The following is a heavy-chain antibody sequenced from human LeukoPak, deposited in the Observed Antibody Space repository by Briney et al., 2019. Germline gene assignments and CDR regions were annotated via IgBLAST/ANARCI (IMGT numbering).Heavy chain of an antibody. Sequence: PGGSLRLSCAASGFTFSSYAMAWVRQPPGMGLEWVSTISGTGGSTYYADSVKGRFTISRDNSKNTLYLQMNSLRAEDTAVYYCAKDWPGANYDYGDYIDYWGQGTLVTVSS. J-gene: IGHJ4*02. CDR2: ISGTGGST. CDR3: AKDWPGANYDYGDYIDY. D-gene: IGHD4-17*01. V-gene: IGHV3-23*01. CDR1: GFTFSSYA.